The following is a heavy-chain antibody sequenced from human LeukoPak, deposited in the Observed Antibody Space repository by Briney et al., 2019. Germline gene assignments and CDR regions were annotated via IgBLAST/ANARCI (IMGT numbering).Heavy chain of an antibody. D-gene: IGHD3-10*01. V-gene: IGHV3-30*18. CDR3: AKVAPMVPGVMDYGMDV. Sequence: GGSLRLSCAASGFTFSSYGMHWVRQAPGKGREWVAVISYDGSNKYYEDSVKGRFTISRDNSKNTLYLQMNSLRAEDTAVYYCAKVAPMVPGVMDYGMDVWGQGTTVTVSS. J-gene: IGHJ6*02. CDR1: GFTFSSYG. CDR2: ISYDGSNK.